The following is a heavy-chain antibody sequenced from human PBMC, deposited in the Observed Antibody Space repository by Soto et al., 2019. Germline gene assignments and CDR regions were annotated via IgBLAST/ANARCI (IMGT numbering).Heavy chain of an antibody. D-gene: IGHD3-16*01. CDR2: IYWDDDK. CDR3: AHTPNYYQYDWFDP. J-gene: IGHJ5*02. CDR1: GFSLTTRGVG. Sequence: QITLKESGPTLVKPTQTLTLTCTFSGFSLTTRGVGVGWIRQPPGKALECLALIYWDDDKRYSPSLQSRLSNXKXPXXNQVVLTMTNVDPVDTATYYCAHTPNYYQYDWFDPWGQGTLVSVSS. V-gene: IGHV2-5*02.